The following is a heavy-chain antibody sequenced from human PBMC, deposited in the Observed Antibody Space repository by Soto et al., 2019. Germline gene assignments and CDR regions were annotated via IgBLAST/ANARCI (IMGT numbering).Heavy chain of an antibody. J-gene: IGHJ4*02. CDR1: GFSFSTYG. V-gene: IGHV3-30*18. Sequence: GGSLRLSCEASGFSFSTYGMHWVRQAPGRGLEWVAVILTDASRKYYADSVKGRFTISRDNSENTAFLEMNSLRVEDTATYSCAKHRAHGEYGQFDSWGQGTLVTVSS. CDR2: ILTDASRK. D-gene: IGHD4-17*01. CDR3: AKHRAHGEYGQFDS.